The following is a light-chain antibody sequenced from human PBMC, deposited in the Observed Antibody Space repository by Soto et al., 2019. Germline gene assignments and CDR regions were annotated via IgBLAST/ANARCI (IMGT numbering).Light chain of an antibody. CDR3: QQSYSLPAT. V-gene: IGKV1-12*01. Sequence: DIQMTQSPSSVSASIGDTVTVTCRASLSISTWLAWYQQKPGAAPKLLIYHGSTLQTGVPSRFSGSGSGTDFTLTFNSLQPEDFATYYCQQSYSLPATFGQGTKVDI. CDR2: HGS. CDR1: LSISTW. J-gene: IGKJ1*01.